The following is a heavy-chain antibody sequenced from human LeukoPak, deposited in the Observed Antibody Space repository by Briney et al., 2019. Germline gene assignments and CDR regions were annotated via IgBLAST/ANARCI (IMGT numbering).Heavy chain of an antibody. Sequence: GASVKVSCRVSGNTFTDLSMNWVRQAPGKGLEWMGGFDPEDVETIYAQKFQGRVTMTEDTSTATAYMDLSSLRPDDTAVYYCATDFYRGRQFDYWGQGILVTVSS. D-gene: IGHD2/OR15-2a*01. CDR2: FDPEDVET. V-gene: IGHV1-24*01. J-gene: IGHJ4*02. CDR1: GNTFTDLS. CDR3: ATDFYRGRQFDY.